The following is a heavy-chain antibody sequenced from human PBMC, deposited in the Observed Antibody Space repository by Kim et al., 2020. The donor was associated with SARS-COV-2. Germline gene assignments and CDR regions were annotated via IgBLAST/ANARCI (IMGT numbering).Heavy chain of an antibody. J-gene: IGHJ5*02. V-gene: IGHV5-10-1*01. Sequence: GESLKISCKGSGYSFTSYWISWVRQMPGKGLEWMGRIDPSDSYTNYSPSFQGHVTISADKSISTAYLQWSSLKASDTAMYYCARINWGSFWFDPWGQGTLVTVSS. CDR3: ARINWGSFWFDP. CDR1: GYSFTSYW. D-gene: IGHD7-27*01. CDR2: IDPSDSYT.